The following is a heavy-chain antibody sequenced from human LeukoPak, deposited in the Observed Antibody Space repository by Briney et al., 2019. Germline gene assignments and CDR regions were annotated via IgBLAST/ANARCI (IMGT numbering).Heavy chain of an antibody. CDR3: ARLPGYGYSQNRVLDV. CDR2: ISSSSSYI. CDR1: GFTFSSYS. J-gene: IGHJ6*02. V-gene: IGHV3-21*01. Sequence: GGSLRLSCAASGFTFSSYSMNWVRQAPGKGLEWVSSISSSSSYIYYADSVKGRFTISRDNAKNTLYLQMNSLRAEDTAVYYCARLPGYGYSQNRVLDVWGQGTTVTVSS. D-gene: IGHD5-12*01.